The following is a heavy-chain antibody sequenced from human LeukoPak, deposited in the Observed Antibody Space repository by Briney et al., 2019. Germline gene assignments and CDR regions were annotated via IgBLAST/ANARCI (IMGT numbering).Heavy chain of an antibody. J-gene: IGHJ4*02. CDR3: ARWYYYDSSGYFDY. CDR1: GYTFTSYD. CDR2: MNPNSGNT. D-gene: IGHD3-22*01. Sequence: ASVKVSCKASGYTFTSYDINWVRQATGQGLEWMGWMNPNSGNTGYAQKFQGRVTMTRNTSISTAYMELSSLGSEDTAVYYCARWYYYDSSGYFDYWGQGTLVTVSS. V-gene: IGHV1-8*01.